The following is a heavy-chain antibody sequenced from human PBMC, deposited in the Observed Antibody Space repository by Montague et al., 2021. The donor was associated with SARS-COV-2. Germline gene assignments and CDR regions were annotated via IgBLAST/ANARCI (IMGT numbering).Heavy chain of an antibody. CDR3: ARVLDYYGSGSYPLYYYYGMEV. J-gene: IGHJ6*02. CDR2: NNK. V-gene: IGHV3-30*01. Sequence: NNKYYADSVKGRFTISRDNSKNTLYLQMNSLRAEDTAVYYCARVLDYYGSGSYPLYYYYGMEVWGQGTTVNV. D-gene: IGHD3-10*01.